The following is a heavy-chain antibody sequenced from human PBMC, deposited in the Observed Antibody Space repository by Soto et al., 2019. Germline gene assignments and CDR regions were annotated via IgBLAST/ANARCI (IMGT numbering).Heavy chain of an antibody. CDR3: ARDGYYDSSGYYIFGAFDI. Sequence: PSETLSLTCTVSGGSISSGDYYWSWIRQPPGKGLEWIGYIYYSGSTYYNPSLKSRVTISVDTSKNQFSLKLSSVTAADTAVYYCARDGYYDSSGYYIFGAFDIWGQGTMVTV. J-gene: IGHJ3*02. CDR2: IYYSGST. V-gene: IGHV4-30-4*01. CDR1: GGSISSGDYY. D-gene: IGHD3-22*01.